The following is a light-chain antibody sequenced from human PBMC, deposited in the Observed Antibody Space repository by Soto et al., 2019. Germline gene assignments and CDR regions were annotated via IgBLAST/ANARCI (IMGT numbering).Light chain of an antibody. J-gene: IGLJ1*01. V-gene: IGLV2-23*02. CDR2: EVS. CDR1: SSDVGSSDL. CDR3: CPYTCTRTYF. Sequence: QSVLTQPASVSGSPGQSIAISCTGTSSDVGSSDLVSWYQQHPGKAPKLMIYEVSKRPSGVSDRFSGSKSDNTASLTISGFQSEDGAVYYCCPYTCTRTYFFGIGTKVTAL.